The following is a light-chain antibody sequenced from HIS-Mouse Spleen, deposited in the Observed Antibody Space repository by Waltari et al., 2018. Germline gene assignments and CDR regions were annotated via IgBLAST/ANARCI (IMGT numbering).Light chain of an antibody. CDR2: EGS. Sequence: QSALTQPASVSGSPGQSIPIPCTGTSSYVGSYNLVSWYQQHPGKAPKLMIYEGSKRPSGVSNRFSGSKSGNTASLTISGLQAEDEADYYCCSYAGSSTLVFGGGTKLTVL. V-gene: IGLV2-23*01. J-gene: IGLJ2*01. CDR3: CSYAGSSTLV. CDR1: SSYVGSYNL.